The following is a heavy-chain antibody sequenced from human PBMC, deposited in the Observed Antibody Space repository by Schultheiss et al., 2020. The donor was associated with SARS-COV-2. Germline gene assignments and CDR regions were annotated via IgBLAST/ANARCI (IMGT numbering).Heavy chain of an antibody. D-gene: IGHD2-2*01. CDR3: ARARAARFIVVVHEFDY. CDR2: IYYSGST. CDR1: GGSISSGGYY. J-gene: IGHJ4*02. V-gene: IGHV4-31*03. Sequence: SETLSLTCTVSGGSISSGGYYWGWVRQPPGKGLEWIGYIYYSGSTYYNPSLKSRVTISVDTSKNQFSLKLSSVTAADTAVYYCARARAARFIVVVHEFDYWGQGTLVTVSS.